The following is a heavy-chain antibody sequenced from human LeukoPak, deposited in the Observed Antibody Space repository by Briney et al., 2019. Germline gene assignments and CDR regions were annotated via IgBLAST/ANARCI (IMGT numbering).Heavy chain of an antibody. Sequence: PGGSLRLSCAASGFTVSSNYMTWVRQAPGKGLEWVSVIYSGGSAYYADSVRGRFTISRDNSKNTLYLQMNSLRAEDTAVYYCARDPGYGDYASLGMDVWGQGTTVTVSS. J-gene: IGHJ6*02. D-gene: IGHD4-17*01. CDR1: GFTVSSNY. V-gene: IGHV3-53*01. CDR2: IYSGGSA. CDR3: ARDPGYGDYASLGMDV.